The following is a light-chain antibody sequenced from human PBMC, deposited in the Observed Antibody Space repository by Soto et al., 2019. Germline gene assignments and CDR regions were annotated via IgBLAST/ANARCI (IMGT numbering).Light chain of an antibody. CDR2: GAY. Sequence: EIVLTQSPGTLSLSPGERATLSCRASQSVSNNYLAWYQQKPGQAPRLLIYGAYNRATGMPDRFSGSGSGTDFTLTITRLEPEDFAVYYCQQYGSSGTFGQGTKVDIK. CDR3: QQYGSSGT. V-gene: IGKV3-20*01. J-gene: IGKJ1*01. CDR1: QSVSNNY.